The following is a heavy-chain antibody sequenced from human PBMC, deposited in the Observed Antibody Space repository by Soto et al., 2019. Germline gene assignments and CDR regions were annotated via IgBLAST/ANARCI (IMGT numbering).Heavy chain of an antibody. Sequence: GGSLRLSCAASGFTFSSYSMNWVRQAPGKGLEWVSYISSSSSTIYYADSVKGRFTISRDNAKNSLYLQMNSLRDEDTAGYYCARKNPPRRMVPNAFDIWGQGTMVTVSS. J-gene: IGHJ3*02. CDR2: ISSSSSTI. CDR1: GFTFSSYS. D-gene: IGHD2-8*01. V-gene: IGHV3-48*02. CDR3: ARKNPPRRMVPNAFDI.